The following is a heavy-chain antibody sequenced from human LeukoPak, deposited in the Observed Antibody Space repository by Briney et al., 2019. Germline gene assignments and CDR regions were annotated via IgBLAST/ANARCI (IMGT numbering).Heavy chain of an antibody. V-gene: IGHV4-39*07. CDR2: IYYSGST. CDR1: GGSISSSSYY. J-gene: IGHJ5*02. Sequence: SETLSLTCTVSGGSISSSSYYWGWIRQPPGKGLEWIGSIYYSGSTYYNPSLKSRVTISVDTSKNQFSLKLSSVTAADTAVYYCARGFNWFDPWGQGTLVTVSS. CDR3: ARGFNWFDP.